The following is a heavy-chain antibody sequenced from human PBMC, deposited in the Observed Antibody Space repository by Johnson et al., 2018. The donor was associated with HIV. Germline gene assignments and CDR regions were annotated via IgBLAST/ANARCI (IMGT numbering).Heavy chain of an antibody. D-gene: IGHD4-17*01. J-gene: IGHJ3*02. V-gene: IGHV3-66*01. Sequence: VQLVESGGGLVQPGGSLRLSCAASGFTVSSNYMSWVRQAPGKGLECVSVIYSGGRTYYSDSVKGRCNISRENYKNTLYLQMNSLRAEDTAVYYCARDVTKDAFDIWGQGTMVTVSS. CDR2: IYSGGRT. CDR1: GFTVSSNY. CDR3: ARDVTKDAFDI.